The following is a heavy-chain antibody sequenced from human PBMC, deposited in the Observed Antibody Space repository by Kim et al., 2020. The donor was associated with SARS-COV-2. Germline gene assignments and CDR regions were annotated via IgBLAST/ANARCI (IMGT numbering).Heavy chain of an antibody. D-gene: IGHD3-22*01. V-gene: IGHV2-5*01. CDR3: AHWLGGYYAYFDY. J-gene: IGHJ4*02. Sequence: RYSPSLKRRHTITKDTSIDQVVLTMTNMDPVDTATYYCAHWLGGYYAYFDYWGQGTLVTVSS.